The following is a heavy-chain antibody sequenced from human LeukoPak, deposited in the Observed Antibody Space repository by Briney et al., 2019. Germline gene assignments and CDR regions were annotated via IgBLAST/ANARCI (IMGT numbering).Heavy chain of an antibody. CDR1: GFTFSSYW. Sequence: SGGSLRLSCAASGFTFSSYWMGWVRQAPGKGLEWVANIKQDGSEKYYVDSVKGRFTISRDNAKNSLYLQMNSLRAEDTAVYYCAYSSSWYGGAFDYWGQGTLVTVSS. D-gene: IGHD6-13*01. CDR2: IKQDGSEK. V-gene: IGHV3-7*01. CDR3: AYSSSWYGGAFDY. J-gene: IGHJ4*02.